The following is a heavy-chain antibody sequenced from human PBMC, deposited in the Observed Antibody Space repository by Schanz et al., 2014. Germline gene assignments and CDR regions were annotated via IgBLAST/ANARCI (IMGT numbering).Heavy chain of an antibody. V-gene: IGHV3-23*04. CDR3: AKHVRSLTGNDY. J-gene: IGHJ4*02. Sequence: VQLVESGGGVVQPGRSLRLSCAASGFTFNNFNMNWVRQAPGKGLEWVSDISDSGDSTHYADSVKGRFTISRDNSKNTLYLQVNSLRAEDTAVYYCAKHVRSLTGNDYWGQGTLVTVSS. CDR2: ISDSGDST. D-gene: IGHD3-9*01. CDR1: GFTFNNFN.